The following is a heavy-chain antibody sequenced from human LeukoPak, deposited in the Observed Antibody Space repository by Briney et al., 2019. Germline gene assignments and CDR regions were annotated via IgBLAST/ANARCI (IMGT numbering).Heavy chain of an antibody. CDR1: GYTFTNYA. CDR2: INTNTGNP. CDR3: ASSPYGVGFDY. V-gene: IGHV7-4-1*02. J-gene: IGHJ4*02. D-gene: IGHD3-3*01. Sequence: ASVKVSCKASGYTFTNYAMNWVRQAPGQGLEWMGWINTNTGNPTYAQGFTGRFVFSLDTSVSTAYLQISSLKAEDTAVYYCASSPYGVGFDYWGQGTLVTVSS.